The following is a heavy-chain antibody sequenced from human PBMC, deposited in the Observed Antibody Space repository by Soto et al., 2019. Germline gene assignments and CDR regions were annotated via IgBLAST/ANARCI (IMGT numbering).Heavy chain of an antibody. V-gene: IGHV3-23*01. Sequence: EVQLLESGGGLVQPGGSLRLSCAASGFTCSSYAMNWVHQAPGKGLEWVSVISGSGGSTYYADAVKGRFTISRDNSKNTLYLQMNSLRAEDTAVYYCAKRTVGWYFDLWGRGTLVTVSS. CDR2: ISGSGGST. D-gene: IGHD4-17*01. J-gene: IGHJ2*01. CDR3: AKRTVGWYFDL. CDR1: GFTCSSYA.